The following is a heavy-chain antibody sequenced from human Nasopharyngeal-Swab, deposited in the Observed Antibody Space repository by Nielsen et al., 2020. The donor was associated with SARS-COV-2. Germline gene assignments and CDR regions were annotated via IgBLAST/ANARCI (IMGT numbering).Heavy chain of an antibody. V-gene: IGHV3-48*03. CDR3: ARADSSGWFFSD. Sequence: WLRQPLGKGLEWVSYISSSDSTTYYADSVKGRFTISRDNAKNSLYLQMNSLRVEDSGVYYCARADSSGWFFSDWGRGTLVTVSS. D-gene: IGHD6-19*01. CDR2: ISSSDSTT. J-gene: IGHJ4*02.